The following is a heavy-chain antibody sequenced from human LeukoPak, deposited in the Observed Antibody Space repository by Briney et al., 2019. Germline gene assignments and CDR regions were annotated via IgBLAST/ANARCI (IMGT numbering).Heavy chain of an antibody. CDR1: GLTFNIYP. CDR3: AKGKDTLNPYWYFDV. V-gene: IGHV3-33*03. Sequence: PGRSLRLSCTASGLTFNIYPMHWVRQAPGKGLEWVGVVWADGSNTYYGDSVKGRFTISRDNTKNSLFLQLNSLRAEDTAFYYCAKGKDTLNPYWYFDVWGRGTLVSVSS. J-gene: IGHJ2*01. CDR2: VWADGSNT. D-gene: IGHD5-18*01.